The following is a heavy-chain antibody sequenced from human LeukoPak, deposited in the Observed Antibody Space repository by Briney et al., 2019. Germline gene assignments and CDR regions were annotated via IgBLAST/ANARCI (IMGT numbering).Heavy chain of an antibody. D-gene: IGHD6-19*01. CDR3: ALLAVASDFDD. V-gene: IGHV3-48*03. J-gene: IGHJ4*02. Sequence: GWSLRLSCAVSGFPFSIYEMNWVRQAPGKGLEWVSNIGSSGTTRYYADSVKGRFSISRDNAKNSLYLQMNSPRVEDTGVYYCALLAVASDFDDWGQGALVTVSS. CDR2: IGSSGTTR. CDR1: GFPFSIYE.